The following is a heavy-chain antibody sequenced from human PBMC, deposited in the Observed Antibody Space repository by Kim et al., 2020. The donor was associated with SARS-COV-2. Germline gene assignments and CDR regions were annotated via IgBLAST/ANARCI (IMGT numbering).Heavy chain of an antibody. J-gene: IGHJ5*02. Sequence: GGSLRLSCAASGFTFSSYSMNWVRQAPGKGLEWVSSISGSSSTTYYGDSVKGRFTISRDNAKNSVYLEMNNLRDEDTALYYCARGHPGWFDPWGQGTLVT. CDR2: ISGSSSTT. CDR3: ARGHPGWFDP. V-gene: IGHV3-48*02. CDR1: GFTFSSYS.